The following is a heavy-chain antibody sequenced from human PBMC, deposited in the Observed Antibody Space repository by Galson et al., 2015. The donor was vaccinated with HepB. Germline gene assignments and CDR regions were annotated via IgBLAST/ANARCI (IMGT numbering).Heavy chain of an antibody. CDR2: IIPIFGTA. Sequence: SVKVSCKASGGTFSSYAISWVRQAPGQGLEWMGGIIPIFGTANYAQKFQGRVTITADKSTSTAYMELSSLRSEDTAVYYCASRHHWDGYNQHAFDIWGQGTVVTVSS. CDR3: ASRHHWDGYNQHAFDI. V-gene: IGHV1-69*06. D-gene: IGHD5-24*01. J-gene: IGHJ3*02. CDR1: GGTFSSYA.